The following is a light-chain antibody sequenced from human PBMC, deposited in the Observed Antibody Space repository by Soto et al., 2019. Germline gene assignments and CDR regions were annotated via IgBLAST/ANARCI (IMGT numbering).Light chain of an antibody. CDR3: GTWDSSLTIGVI. Sequence: QTVVTQPPSVSAAPGQKVTISCSGSSSNVGKNFVSWYQHVPGKAPKLLVYDNQKRPSGIPDRFSASKSGTSATLDITGLHTGDEADYYCGTWDSSLTIGVIFGGGTKVTVL. V-gene: IGLV1-51*01. CDR2: DNQ. CDR1: SSNVGKNF. J-gene: IGLJ2*01.